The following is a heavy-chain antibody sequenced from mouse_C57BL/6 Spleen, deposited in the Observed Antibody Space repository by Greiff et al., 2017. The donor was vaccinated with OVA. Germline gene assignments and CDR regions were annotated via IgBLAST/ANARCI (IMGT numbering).Heavy chain of an antibody. D-gene: IGHD2-14*01. Sequence: EVQLVESEGGLVQPGSSMKLSCTASGFTFSDYYMAWVRQVPEKGLEWVANINYDGSSTYYLDSLKSRFIISRDNAKNILYLQMSSLKSEDTATYYCARGYPTGYFDVWGTGTTVTVSS. J-gene: IGHJ1*03. CDR3: ARGYPTGYFDV. CDR1: GFTFSDYY. CDR2: INYDGSST. V-gene: IGHV5-16*01.